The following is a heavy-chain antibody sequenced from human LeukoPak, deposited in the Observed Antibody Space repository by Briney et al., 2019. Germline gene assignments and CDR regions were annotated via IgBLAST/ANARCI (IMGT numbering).Heavy chain of an antibody. CDR2: IYYSGST. Sequence: PSETLSLTCTVSGGSISSSSYHWGWIRQPPGKGLEWIGSIYYSGSTYYNPSLKSRVTISVDTSKNQFSLKLSSVTAADTAVYYRARHVKTARLDAFDIWGQGTMVTVSS. D-gene: IGHD6-6*01. J-gene: IGHJ3*02. CDR3: ARHVKTARLDAFDI. V-gene: IGHV4-39*01. CDR1: GGSISSSSYH.